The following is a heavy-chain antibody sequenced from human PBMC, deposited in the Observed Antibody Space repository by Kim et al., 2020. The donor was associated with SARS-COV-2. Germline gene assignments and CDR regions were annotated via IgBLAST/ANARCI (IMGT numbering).Heavy chain of an antibody. J-gene: IGHJ4*02. Sequence: GTNYAQKLQGRVTMTRDPSITTVYMELNGLRSDDTAVYYCAREIQLDLYYWGQGTLVTVSS. CDR2: GT. D-gene: IGHD3-3*01. CDR3: AREIQLDLYY. V-gene: IGHV1-2*02.